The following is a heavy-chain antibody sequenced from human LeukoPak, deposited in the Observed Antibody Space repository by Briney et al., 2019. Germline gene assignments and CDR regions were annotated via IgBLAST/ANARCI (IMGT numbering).Heavy chain of an antibody. CDR3: AKDKTSGIAAAGTGSGY. V-gene: IGHV3-23*01. J-gene: IGHJ4*02. CDR2: ISGSGSST. CDR1: GFTFSSYA. Sequence: GGSLRLSCAASGFTFSSYAMSWVRQAPGKGLEWVSAISGSGSSTYYADSVKGRFTISRDNSKNTLYLQMNSLRAEDTAVYYCAKDKTSGIAAAGTGSGYWGQGTLVTVSS. D-gene: IGHD6-13*01.